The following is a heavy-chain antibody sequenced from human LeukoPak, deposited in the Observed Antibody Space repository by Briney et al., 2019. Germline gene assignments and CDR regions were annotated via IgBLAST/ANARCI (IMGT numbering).Heavy chain of an antibody. V-gene: IGHV3-23*01. Sequence: GGSLRLSCAASGFTFSSYAMSWVRQAPGKGLEWVSAISGSGGSTYYADSVKGRFTISRDNSKNTLYLQMNSLRAEDTAVYYCAKLIDYYDSSGYSYYYGMDVWGQGTTVTVSS. CDR1: GFTFSSYA. J-gene: IGHJ6*02. CDR3: AKLIDYYDSSGYSYYYGMDV. CDR2: ISGSGGST. D-gene: IGHD3-22*01.